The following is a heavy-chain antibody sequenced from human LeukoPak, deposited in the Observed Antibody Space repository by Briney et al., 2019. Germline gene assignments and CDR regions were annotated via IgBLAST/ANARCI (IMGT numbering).Heavy chain of an antibody. Sequence: PGGSLRLSCAASGFTFSSYSMNWVRQAPGKGLEWVSSISSSSSYIYYADSVKGRFTISRDNAKNSLYLQMNSLRAEDTAVYYRARDSDYGGGGRRGHFDYWGQGTLVTVSS. V-gene: IGHV3-21*01. J-gene: IGHJ4*02. CDR3: ARDSDYGGGGRRGHFDY. D-gene: IGHD4-23*01. CDR1: GFTFSSYS. CDR2: ISSSSSYI.